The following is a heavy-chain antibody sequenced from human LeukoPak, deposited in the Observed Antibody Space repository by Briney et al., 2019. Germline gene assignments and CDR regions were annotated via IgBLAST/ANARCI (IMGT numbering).Heavy chain of an antibody. J-gene: IGHJ6*03. CDR3: ARGPSYCSSTSCYGYYYMDV. D-gene: IGHD2-2*01. V-gene: IGHV4-4*07. CDR2: IYTSGST. CDR1: GGSISSYY. Sequence: SETLSLTCTVSGGSISSYYWSWIRQPAGKGLEWIGRIYTSGSTNYNPSLKSRVTMSVDTSKNQFSLKLSSVTAADTAVYYCARGPSYCSSTSCYGYYYMDVWGKGTTVTVSS.